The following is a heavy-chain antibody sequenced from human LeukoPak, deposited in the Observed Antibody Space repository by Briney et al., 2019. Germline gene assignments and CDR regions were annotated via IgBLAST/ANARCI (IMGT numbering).Heavy chain of an antibody. J-gene: IGHJ5*02. V-gene: IGHV4-59*01. Sequence: PSETLSLTCSVSGGSISSYYWSWIRQPPGKELEWIGYIYYSGSTNNNPSLKSRVTISVDTSKNQFSLKLNSVTAADTAVYYCARTTEDCSSTSCYQYWFDPWGQGTLVTVSS. CDR1: GGSISSYY. D-gene: IGHD2-2*01. CDR3: ARTTEDCSSTSCYQYWFDP. CDR2: IYYSGST.